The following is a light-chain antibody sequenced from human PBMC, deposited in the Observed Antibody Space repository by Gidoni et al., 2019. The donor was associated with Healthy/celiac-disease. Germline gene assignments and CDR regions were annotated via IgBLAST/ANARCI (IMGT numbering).Light chain of an antibody. CDR2: LGS. V-gene: IGKV2-28*01. Sequence: DIVMTQSPLSLPVTPGEPASISCRSSQSLLHSNGYNYLDCYLQKPVQSPQLLIYLGSNRASGVPDRFSGSGSGTDFTLKISRVEAEDVGVYYCMQALQTPYTFXQXTKLEIK. J-gene: IGKJ2*01. CDR3: MQALQTPYT. CDR1: QSLLHSNGYNY.